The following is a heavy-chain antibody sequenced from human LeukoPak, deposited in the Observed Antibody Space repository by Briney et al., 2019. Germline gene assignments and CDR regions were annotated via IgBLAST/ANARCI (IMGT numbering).Heavy chain of an antibody. CDR3: ARESSGGSWGNWFDP. V-gene: IGHV1-69*01. CDR2: IIPIFGTA. J-gene: IGHJ5*02. D-gene: IGHD2-15*01. CDR1: GGTFSSYA. Sequence: VASVKLSCKASGGTFSSYAISWVRQAPGQGLEWMGGIIPIFGTANYAQKFQGRVTITADESTSTAYMELSSLRSEDTAVYYCARESSGGSWGNWFDPWGQGTLVTVSS.